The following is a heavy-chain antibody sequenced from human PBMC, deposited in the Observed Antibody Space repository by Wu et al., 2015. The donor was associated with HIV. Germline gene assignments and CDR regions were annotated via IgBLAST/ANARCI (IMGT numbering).Heavy chain of an antibody. J-gene: IGHJ5*02. V-gene: IGHV1-8*01. CDR1: GYTFSNYD. D-gene: IGHD1-26*01. Sequence: QVQLVQSGAEVKKPGASVKVSCKASGYTFSNYDINWVRQATGQGLEWMGWMNPKSGNTGFAQKFQDRVAMTRNTSINTAYLDLGYLKSEDTAVYYCARVITWRNFGSFYDHWGQGALVTGLL. CDR3: ARVITWRNFGSFYDH. CDR2: MNPKSGNT.